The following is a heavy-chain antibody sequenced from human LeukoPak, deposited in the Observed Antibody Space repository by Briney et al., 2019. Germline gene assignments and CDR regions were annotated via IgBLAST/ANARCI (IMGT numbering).Heavy chain of an antibody. CDR3: ARVTGGRYCSTTSCYMRGWFDP. D-gene: IGHD2-2*02. J-gene: IGHJ5*02. V-gene: IGHV1-69*13. CDR2: IIPVFGTS. CDR1: GGTFSSYA. Sequence: ASVKVSCKASGGTFSSYAISWVRQAPGQGLEWMGGIIPVFGTSNYAQKFQGRVTITADESTRTAYMELSSLRSEDTAVYYCARVTGGRYCSTTSCYMRGWFDPWGQGTLVTVSS.